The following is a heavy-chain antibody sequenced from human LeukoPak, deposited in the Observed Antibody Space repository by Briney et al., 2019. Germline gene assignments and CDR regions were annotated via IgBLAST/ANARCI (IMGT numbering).Heavy chain of an antibody. J-gene: IGHJ4*02. CDR2: IYTSGST. V-gene: IGHV4-61*02. D-gene: IGHD4-11*01. CDR1: GGSISSGSYY. CDR3: ARDVDYSIPLFDY. Sequence: SETLSLTCTVSGGSISSGSYYWSWIRQPAGKGLEWIGRIYTSGSTNYNPSLKSRVTISVDTSKNQFSLKLSSVTAADTAVYYCARDVDYSIPLFDYWGQGTLVTVSS.